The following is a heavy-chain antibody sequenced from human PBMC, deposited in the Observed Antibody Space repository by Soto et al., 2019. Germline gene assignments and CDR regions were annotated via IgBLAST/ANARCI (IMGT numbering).Heavy chain of an antibody. J-gene: IGHJ3*02. CDR1: GFTFSNYG. V-gene: IGHV3-30*18. D-gene: IGHD1-1*01. Sequence: QVHLVESGGGVVQPGRSLRLSCAASGFTFSNYGIHWVRQAPGKGLEWVAVISYDGIYKYYADSVKGRFTISRDNSKNTLYLQMNSLRAEDTAVYYCAKPLEQGAFDIWGQGTMVTVSS. CDR3: AKPLEQGAFDI. CDR2: ISYDGIYK.